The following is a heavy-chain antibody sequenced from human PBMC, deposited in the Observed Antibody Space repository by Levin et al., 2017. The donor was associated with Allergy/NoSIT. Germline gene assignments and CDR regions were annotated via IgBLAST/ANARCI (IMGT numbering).Heavy chain of an antibody. CDR1: GFTFSSYA. D-gene: IGHD3-16*02. V-gene: IGHV3-23*01. CDR3: AKDTVWRLRLGELSSAFDI. Sequence: GGSLRLSCAASGFTFSSYAMSWVRQAPGKGLEWVSAISGSGGSTYYADSVKGRFTISRDNSKNTLYLQMNSLRAEDTAVYYCAKDTVWRLRLGELSSAFDIWGQGTMVTVSS. J-gene: IGHJ3*02. CDR2: ISGSGGST.